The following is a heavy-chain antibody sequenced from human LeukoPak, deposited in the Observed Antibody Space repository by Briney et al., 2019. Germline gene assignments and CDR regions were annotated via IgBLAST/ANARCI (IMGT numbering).Heavy chain of an antibody. CDR3: ARHRLSGSYNYYYYGMDV. J-gene: IGHJ6*02. CDR1: GYIFTSYW. V-gene: IGHV5-51*01. Sequence: GESLKISCKGSGYIFTSYWIGWVRQMPGKGLEWMGIIYPGDSDTRYSPSFQGQVTISADKSISTAYLQWSSLKASDTAMYYCARHRLSGSYNYYYYGMDVWGQGTTVTVSS. D-gene: IGHD1-26*01. CDR2: IYPGDSDT.